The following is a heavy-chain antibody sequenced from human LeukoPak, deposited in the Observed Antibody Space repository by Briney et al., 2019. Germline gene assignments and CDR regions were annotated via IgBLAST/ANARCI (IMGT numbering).Heavy chain of an antibody. J-gene: IGHJ5*02. D-gene: IGHD3-3*01. CDR3: ASPPDYDFWSGPDT. CDR2: ISSSGSTI. V-gene: IGHV3-11*04. Sequence: KPGGSLRLSCAASGFTFSDYYMSWIRQAPGKGLEWVSYISSSGSTIYYADSVKGRFAISRDNSKNTLYLQMNSLRAEDTAVYYCASPPDYDFWSGPDTWGQGTLVTVSS. CDR1: GFTFSDYY.